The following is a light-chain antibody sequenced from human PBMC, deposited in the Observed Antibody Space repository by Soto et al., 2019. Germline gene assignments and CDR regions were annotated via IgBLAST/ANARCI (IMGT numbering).Light chain of an antibody. CDR2: DAS. J-gene: IGKJ4*01. Sequence: EIRMAQSPSTVCLSAGERATLRCRASQTIDNTLAWYQQKPGKAPKLLIYDASNREGGIPARFSASESGTEFTLSISSLQPEDFAIYYCQQPNTLPLTFCGGTKVDI. V-gene: IGKV3-11*01. CDR1: QTIDNT. CDR3: QQPNTLPLT.